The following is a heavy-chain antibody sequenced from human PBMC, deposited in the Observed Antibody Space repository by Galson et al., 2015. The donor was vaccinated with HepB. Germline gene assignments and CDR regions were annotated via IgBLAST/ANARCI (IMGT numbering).Heavy chain of an antibody. D-gene: IGHD4-23*01. CDR3: ARGPAVVTTLGYFDL. CDR2: INPNSGGT. CDR1: GYTFTGYY. V-gene: IGHV1-2*04. J-gene: IGHJ2*01. Sequence: SVKVSCKASGYTFTGYYMHWVRQAPGQGLEWMGWINPNSGGTNYAQKFQGWVTMTRDTSISTAYMELSRLRSDDTAVYYCARGPAVVTTLGYFDLWGRGTLVTVSS.